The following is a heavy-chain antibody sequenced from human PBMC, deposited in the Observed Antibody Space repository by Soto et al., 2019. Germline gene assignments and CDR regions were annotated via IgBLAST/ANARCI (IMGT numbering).Heavy chain of an antibody. CDR2: ISSNGGNT. J-gene: IGHJ4*02. D-gene: IGHD6-19*01. CDR1: GFTFNTFA. V-gene: IGHV3-64D*06. CDR3: VKEGYMRSDWYGQFDC. Sequence: VQLVESGGTLVQPGGSLRLSCSASGFTFNTFAMHWVRQTPGKGLEFVSAISSNGGNTYYADSVKGRFAISRDNSKNTLYLQMYGLRPEDTALYYCVKEGYMRSDWYGQFDCWGQGTLVTVSS.